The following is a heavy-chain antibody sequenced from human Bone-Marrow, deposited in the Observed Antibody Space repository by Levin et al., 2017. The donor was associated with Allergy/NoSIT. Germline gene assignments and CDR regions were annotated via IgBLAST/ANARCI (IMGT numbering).Heavy chain of an antibody. V-gene: IGHV1-46*01. CDR3: ARDPRYTSGWFPPFDY. D-gene: IGHD6-19*01. CDR2: INPSDGGT. CDR1: GYTFTSYY. J-gene: IGHJ4*02. Sequence: GESLKISCKTSGYTFTSYYIHWVRQVPGQGLEWMGVINPSDGGTLHAQKFQGRVALTSDTSTSTVYMEVSSLRSDDTAIFYCARDPRYTSGWFPPFDYWGQGTLITVSS.